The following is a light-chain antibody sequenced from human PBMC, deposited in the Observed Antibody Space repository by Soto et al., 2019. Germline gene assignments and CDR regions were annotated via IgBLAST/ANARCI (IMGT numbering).Light chain of an antibody. J-gene: IGKJ4*01. V-gene: IGKV3-20*01. CDR3: QQYGNSPLT. CDR2: GIS. Sequence: EMVMTQSPAILSVSPGESATLSCRASQSVNSNYLAWYQQHPGQPPRLLIYGISTRATGIPDRFSGSGSGTDFTLTISRLEPEDFALYYCQQYGNSPLTFGGGTKVDIK. CDR1: QSVNSNY.